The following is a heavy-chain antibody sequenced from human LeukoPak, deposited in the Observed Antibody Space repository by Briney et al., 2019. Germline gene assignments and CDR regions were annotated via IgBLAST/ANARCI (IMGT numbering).Heavy chain of an antibody. CDR3: ARDGIAAFYYYYMDV. V-gene: IGHV3-21*01. CDR2: ISSSSSYI. Sequence: PGRSLRLSCAASGFTFSSYSMNWVRQAPGKGLEWVSSISSSSSYIYYAGSVKGRFTISRDNAKNSLYLQMNSLRAEDTAVYYCARDGIAAFYYYYMDVWGKGTTVTVSS. J-gene: IGHJ6*03. D-gene: IGHD6-13*01. CDR1: GFTFSSYS.